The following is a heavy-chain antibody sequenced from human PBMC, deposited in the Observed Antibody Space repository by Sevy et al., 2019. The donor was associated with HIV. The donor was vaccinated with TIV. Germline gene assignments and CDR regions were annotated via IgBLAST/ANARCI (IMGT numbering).Heavy chain of an antibody. CDR3: VRDQNWSFDY. V-gene: IGHV3-48*02. CDR2: IGPRSKII. Sequence: GGSLRLSCAASGFILSSYSMNWVRQAPGKGLQWVSYIGPRSKIIYYADSMRGRFTISRDNAKNSVYLHMNSLRDEDTAVYFCVRDQNWSFDYWGQGTLVTVSS. CDR1: GFILSSYS. J-gene: IGHJ4*02.